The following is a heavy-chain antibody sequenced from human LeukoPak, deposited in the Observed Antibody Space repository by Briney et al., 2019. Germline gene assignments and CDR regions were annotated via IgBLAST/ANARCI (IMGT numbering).Heavy chain of an antibody. V-gene: IGHV4-34*08. CDR1: GFTFSSYS. CDR2: IYHSGST. J-gene: IGHJ3*02. CDR3: AGLGSRGVIITVPGAFDI. D-gene: IGHD3-10*01. Sequence: PGGSLRLSCAASGFTFSSYSMNWVRQPPGKGLEWIGEIYHSGSTNYNPSLKSRVTISVDKSKNQFSLKLSSVTAADTAVYYCAGLGSRGVIITVPGAFDIWGQGTMVTVSS.